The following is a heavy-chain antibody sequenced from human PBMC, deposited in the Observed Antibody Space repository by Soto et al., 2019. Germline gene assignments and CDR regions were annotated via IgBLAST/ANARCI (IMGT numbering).Heavy chain of an antibody. J-gene: IGHJ4*02. CDR2: INHSGST. CDR1: GGSFSGYY. V-gene: IGHV4-34*01. Sequence: PSETRSLTCAVYGGSFSGYYWSWIRQPPGKGLEWIGEINHSGSTNYNPSLKSRVTIPVDTSKNQFSLKLSSVTAADTAVYYCTRGQSSLLLDCWGQGILVTVSS. CDR3: TRGQSSLLLDC. D-gene: IGHD2-8*02.